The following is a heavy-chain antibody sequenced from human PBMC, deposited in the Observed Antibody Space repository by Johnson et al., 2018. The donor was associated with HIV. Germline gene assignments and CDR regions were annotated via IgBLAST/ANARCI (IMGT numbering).Heavy chain of an antibody. J-gene: IGHJ3*02. CDR1: GFTFSDYY. Sequence: QMMLVESGGGLVKPGGSLRLSCAASGFTFSDYYMSWIRQAPGKGLEWVAVISYDGNNKYYADSVKGRVTISRDNSKNTLYLQMNSLRAEDTAVYYCARAGSSSDDAFDIWGQGTMVTVSS. CDR2: ISYDGNNK. CDR3: ARAGSSSDDAFDI. V-gene: IGHV3-30*03. D-gene: IGHD6-6*01.